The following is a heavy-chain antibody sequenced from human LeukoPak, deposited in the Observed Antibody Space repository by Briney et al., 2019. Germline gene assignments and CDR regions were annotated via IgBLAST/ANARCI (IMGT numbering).Heavy chain of an antibody. Sequence: PSDTLSLTCRVSRDSISSYYLSCIRLPLGKVLAWLGRIYTSGITNYNPSFSGRVTISLATDRNQFSLDLTSLTAADTAIYFCTRGQRSHAFDIWGQGTMVTVSS. CDR1: RDSISSYY. CDR2: IYTSGIT. J-gene: IGHJ3*02. V-gene: IGHV4-4*07. CDR3: TRGQRSHAFDI.